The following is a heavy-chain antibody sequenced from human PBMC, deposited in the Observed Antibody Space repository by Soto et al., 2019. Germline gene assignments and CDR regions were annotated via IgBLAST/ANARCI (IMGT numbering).Heavy chain of an antibody. CDR3: ARESEDLTSNFDY. Sequence: GGSLRLSCAASGFIFTRDSMNWVRQAPGKGPEWVSSISSTTNYIYYGDSMKGRFTISRDNAKNSLYLEMNSLRAEDTAVYYCARESEDLTSNFDYWGQGTLVTSPQ. CDR2: ISSTTNYI. CDR1: GFIFTRDS. J-gene: IGHJ4*02. V-gene: IGHV3-21*06.